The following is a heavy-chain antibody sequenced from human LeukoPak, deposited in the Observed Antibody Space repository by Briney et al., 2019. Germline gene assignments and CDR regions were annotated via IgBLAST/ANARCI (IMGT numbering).Heavy chain of an antibody. Sequence: SETLSLTCTVSGGSISSAGYYWSWIRQHPEKGLEWIGCIHYSGTTYYNPSLKSRLTISLDSSKNQFSLMLSSVTAADTAMYYCATRGWELHDYWGQGTLVTVSS. CDR2: IHYSGTT. J-gene: IGHJ4*02. D-gene: IGHD1-26*01. V-gene: IGHV4-31*03. CDR1: GGSISSAGYY. CDR3: ATRGWELHDY.